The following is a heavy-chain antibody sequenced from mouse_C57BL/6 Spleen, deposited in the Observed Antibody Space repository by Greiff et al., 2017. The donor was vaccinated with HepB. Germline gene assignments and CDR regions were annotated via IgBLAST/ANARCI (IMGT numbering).Heavy chain of an antibody. V-gene: IGHV5-17*01. Sequence: EVQLVESGGGLVKPGGSLKLSCAASGFTFSDYGMHWVRQAPEKGLEWVAYISSGSSTINYADTVKGRFTISRDNAKNTLFLQMTSLRSEDTAMYYCASTVVDWYFDVWGTRTTVTVSS. D-gene: IGHD1-1*01. CDR1: GFTFSDYG. CDR2: ISSGSSTI. J-gene: IGHJ1*03. CDR3: ASTVVDWYFDV.